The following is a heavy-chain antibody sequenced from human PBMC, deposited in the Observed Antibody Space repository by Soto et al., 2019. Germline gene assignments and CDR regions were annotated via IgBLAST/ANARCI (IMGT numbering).Heavy chain of an antibody. CDR1: GDSIKHYY. V-gene: IGHV4-59*01. CDR3: VRGETKAHFDS. J-gene: IGHJ4*02. Sequence: NPSETLSLTCTVSGDSIKHYYWSWIRQPPGKGLEWIGYIYYSGATNYNPSLKSRVTISKNQFSLKLTSVTAADTAVYYCVRGETKAHFDSWGQGILVTVSS. D-gene: IGHD3-16*01. CDR2: IYYSGAT.